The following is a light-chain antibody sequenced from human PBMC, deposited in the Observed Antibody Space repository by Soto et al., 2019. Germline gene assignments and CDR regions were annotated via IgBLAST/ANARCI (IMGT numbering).Light chain of an antibody. J-gene: IGKJ1*01. CDR3: QQYNFWPET. CDR2: GVS. Sequence: ETVLTQSPGTLSLSPGERATLSCRASQSVSSSYLAWYQQKPGQAPSLLIYGVSARATGIPARFSGSGFGTEFTLTISSLQSEDFALYYCQQYNFWPETFGQGTKVDIK. V-gene: IGKV3-15*01. CDR1: QSVSSSY.